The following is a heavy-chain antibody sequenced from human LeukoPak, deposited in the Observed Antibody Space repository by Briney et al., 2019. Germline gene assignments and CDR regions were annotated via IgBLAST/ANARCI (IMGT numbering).Heavy chain of an antibody. V-gene: IGHV3-66*01. CDR1: GFTVSSNY. CDR3: ARGSRGDEYYFDY. CDR2: IYSGGST. Sequence: GGSLRLSCAASGFTVSSNYMSWVRQAPGKGLVWVSVIYSGGSTYYADSVKGRFTISRDNSKNTLYLQMNSLRAEDTAVYYCARGSRGDEYYFDYWGQGTLVTVSS. J-gene: IGHJ4*02. D-gene: IGHD2-21*02.